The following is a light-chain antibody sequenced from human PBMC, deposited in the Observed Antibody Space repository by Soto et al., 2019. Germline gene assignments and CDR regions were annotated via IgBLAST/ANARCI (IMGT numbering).Light chain of an antibody. V-gene: IGLV2-8*01. CDR2: EVT. J-gene: IGLJ1*01. CDR1: SSDVGGYKY. CDR3: SSYACSNSSLV. Sequence: QSALTQPPSASGSPGHSVTISCTGTSSDVGGYKYVFWYQQHPGKAPKLRIYEVTERPSGVPDRVSGSRSGNTASLTVSGLQAEHEADYYCSSYACSNSSLVFGTGTKVTVL.